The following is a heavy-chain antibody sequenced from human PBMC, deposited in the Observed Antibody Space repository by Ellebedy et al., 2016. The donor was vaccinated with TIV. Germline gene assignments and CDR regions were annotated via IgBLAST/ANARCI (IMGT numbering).Heavy chain of an antibody. D-gene: IGHD2-21*02. CDR3: ARTHMHCVGDRSYYYAY. Sequence: SGPTLVIPTETLTLTCTVSGFSRSDVIMGVSWISHPPGKALEWLGNIFSSDEKSYSTSLKTRLTISKDTSKSQVVLTITNMDPVDTATYYCARTHMHCVGDRSYYYAYWGQGTRVTVSS. J-gene: IGHJ4*02. V-gene: IGHV2-26*01. CDR2: IFSSDEK. CDR1: GFSRSDVIMG.